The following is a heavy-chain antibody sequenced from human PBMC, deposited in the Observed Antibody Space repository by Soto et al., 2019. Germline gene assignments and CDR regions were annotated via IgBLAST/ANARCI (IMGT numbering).Heavy chain of an antibody. CDR2: IYHSGSI. D-gene: IGHD3-10*01. J-gene: IGHJ3*02. CDR3: ASKFGELLADAFDI. CDR1: TPSISIRKW. V-gene: IGHV4-4*02. Sequence: SETLSLTCTLSTPSISIRKWWPWLRQTPGMGLEWIGEIYHSGSINHNPSLKSRVTMSVDKSNNQFSLKMTSVTAADTAVYYCASKFGELLADAFDIWGQGTVVT.